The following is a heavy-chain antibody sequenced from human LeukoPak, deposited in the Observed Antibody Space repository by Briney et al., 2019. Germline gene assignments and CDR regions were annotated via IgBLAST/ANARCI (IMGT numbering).Heavy chain of an antibody. V-gene: IGHV3-64*01. CDR1: GFTFSTYA. CDR2: ISSNGGST. CDR3: ASNYDSSGYYYGDAFDI. J-gene: IGHJ3*02. D-gene: IGHD3-22*01. Sequence: GSLRLSCAASGFTFSTYAMSWVRQAPGKGLEYVSAISSNGGSTYYANSVKGRFTISRDNSKNTLYLQMGSLRAEDMAVYYCASNYDSSGYYYGDAFDIWGQGTMVTVSS.